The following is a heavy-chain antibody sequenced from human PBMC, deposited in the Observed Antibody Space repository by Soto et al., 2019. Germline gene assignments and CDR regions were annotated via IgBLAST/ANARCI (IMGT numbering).Heavy chain of an antibody. J-gene: IGHJ4*02. D-gene: IGHD5-12*01. V-gene: IGHV4-31*03. Sequence: SETLSLTCTVSGGSISSGGYYWSWIRQHPGKGLEWIGYIYYSGSTFYNPSLKSRVTISVDTSKNQFSLKLSPVTAADTAVYYCARVTEMATIVPVFDYWGQGTPVTVSS. CDR1: GGSISSGGYY. CDR3: ARVTEMATIVPVFDY. CDR2: IYYSGST.